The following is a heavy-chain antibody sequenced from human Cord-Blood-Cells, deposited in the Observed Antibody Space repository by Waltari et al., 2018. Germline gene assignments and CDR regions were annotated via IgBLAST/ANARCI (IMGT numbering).Heavy chain of an antibody. CDR2: IYYSGST. D-gene: IGHD6-6*01. CDR3: ARLWVLDDSSSSRGAFDI. J-gene: IGHJ3*02. CDR1: GGSISSSSYY. Sequence: QLQLQESGPGLVKPSETLSLTCTVSGGSISSSSYYWGWIRQPPGKGLEWIGSIYYSGSTYYNPSLKSRVTISVDTSKNQFSLKLSSVTAADTAVYYCARLWVLDDSSSSRGAFDIWGQGTMVTVSS. V-gene: IGHV4-39*01.